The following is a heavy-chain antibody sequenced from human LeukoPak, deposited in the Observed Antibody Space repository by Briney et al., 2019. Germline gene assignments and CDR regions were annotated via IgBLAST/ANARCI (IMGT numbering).Heavy chain of an antibody. D-gene: IGHD1-26*01. Sequence: SETLSLTCTVPGCSISSYYWSWIRQPPGKGLEWIGYIYNSGSANYNPSLKSRDTISEDTSKNQFSLKLSSVTAADTAVYYCARGRERYYYYGMDVWGQGTTVTVSS. CDR1: GCSISSYY. V-gene: IGHV4-59*01. CDR3: ARGRERYYYYGMDV. J-gene: IGHJ6*02. CDR2: IYNSGSA.